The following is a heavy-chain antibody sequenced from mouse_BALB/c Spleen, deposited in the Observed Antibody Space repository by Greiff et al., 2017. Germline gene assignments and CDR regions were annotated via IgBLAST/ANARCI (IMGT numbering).Heavy chain of an antibody. D-gene: IGHD2-1*01. CDR3: ARWDYGNYGYYAMDY. CDR2: INPSNGRT. V-gene: IGHV1S81*02. J-gene: IGHJ4*01. Sequence: QVHVKQSGAELVKPGASVKLSCKASGYTFTSYWMHWVKQRPGQGLEWIGEINPSNGRTNYNEKFKSKATLTVDKSSSTAYMQLSSLTSEDSAVYYCARWDYGNYGYYAMDYWGQGTSVTVSS. CDR1: GYTFTSYW.